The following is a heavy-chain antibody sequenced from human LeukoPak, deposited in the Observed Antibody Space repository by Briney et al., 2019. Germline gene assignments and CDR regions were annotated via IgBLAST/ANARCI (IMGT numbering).Heavy chain of an antibody. CDR3: TRAGGSSGTGLDY. J-gene: IGHJ4*02. D-gene: IGHD6-13*01. Sequence: SETLSLTCTVSGYSISSDYYWGWIRQPPGKGLEWIGSIYHSGSTYYKPSLKSRVTISVDTSKNQFSLKLSSVTAADTAVYYCTRAGGSSGTGLDYWGQGTLVTVSS. CDR1: GYSISSDYY. CDR2: IYHSGST. V-gene: IGHV4-38-2*02.